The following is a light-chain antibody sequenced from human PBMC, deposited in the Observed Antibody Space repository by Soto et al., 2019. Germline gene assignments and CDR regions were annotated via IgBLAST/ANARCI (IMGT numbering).Light chain of an antibody. Sequence: DIQMTQSPSTLSGSVGDRVTITCRASQTISSWLAWYQQKPGKAPKLLIYKASTLKSGVPSRFSGSGSGTEFTLTISSLQPDDVATYYCQHYNSYSEAFGQGTKVELK. CDR2: KAS. CDR1: QTISSW. CDR3: QHYNSYSEA. V-gene: IGKV1-5*03. J-gene: IGKJ1*01.